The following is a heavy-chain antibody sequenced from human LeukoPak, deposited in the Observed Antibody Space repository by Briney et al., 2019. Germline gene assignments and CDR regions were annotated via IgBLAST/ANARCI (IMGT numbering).Heavy chain of an antibody. D-gene: IGHD6-13*01. CDR1: GYTVTSYG. V-gene: IGHV1-18*01. CDR3: ARGPPYSSSWYGGAPFDY. J-gene: IGHJ4*02. Sequence: ASVKVSCKASGYTVTSYGISWVRQAPGQGLEWMGWISAYNGNTNYAQKLQGRVTMTTDTSTSTAYMELRSLRSDDTAVYYCARGPPYSSSWYGGAPFDYWGQGTLVTVSS. CDR2: ISAYNGNT.